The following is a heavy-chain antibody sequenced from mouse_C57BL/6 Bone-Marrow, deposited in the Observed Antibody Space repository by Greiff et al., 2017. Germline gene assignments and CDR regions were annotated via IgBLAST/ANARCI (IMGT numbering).Heavy chain of an antibody. J-gene: IGHJ2*01. CDR3: ATIYYGSSYGYFDY. D-gene: IGHD1-1*01. CDR1: GYTFTSYW. V-gene: IGHV1-72*01. Sequence: QVQLQQPGAELVKPGASVKLSCKASGYTFTSYWMHWVKQRPGRGREWIGRIDPNSGGTKYNEKFKSKATLTVDKPSSTAYMQLSSLTSEDSAVYYCATIYYGSSYGYFDYWGQGTTLTVSS. CDR2: IDPNSGGT.